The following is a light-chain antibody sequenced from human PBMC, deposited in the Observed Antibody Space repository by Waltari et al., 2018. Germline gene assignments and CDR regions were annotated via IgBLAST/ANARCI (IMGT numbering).Light chain of an antibody. CDR1: SSDVGTFNL. Sequence: QSALTQPASVSGSPGQSITISCTGTSSDVGTFNLVSWYQQHPGKAPKTIIYEGNERPQGVYTPFSCSKSGNTASLTIFGLQDEDEADYYCCSYAGGNTFGVFGGGTDLTVL. V-gene: IGLV2-23*03. CDR3: CSYAGGNTFGV. CDR2: EGN. J-gene: IGLJ2*01.